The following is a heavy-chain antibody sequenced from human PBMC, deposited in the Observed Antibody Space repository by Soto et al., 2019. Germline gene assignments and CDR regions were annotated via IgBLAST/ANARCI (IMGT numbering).Heavy chain of an antibody. CDR3: AAGRIAVASRYYYYGMDV. D-gene: IGHD6-19*01. CDR2: IDPSDSYT. Sequence: PGESLKISCKGSGYSFTSYWIGWVRQMPGKGLEWMGMIDPSDSYTNYSPSFQGHVTISADKSISTAYLQWSSLKASDTAMYYCAAGRIAVASRYYYYGMDVWGQGTTVTVSS. V-gene: IGHV5-10-1*01. J-gene: IGHJ6*02. CDR1: GYSFTSYW.